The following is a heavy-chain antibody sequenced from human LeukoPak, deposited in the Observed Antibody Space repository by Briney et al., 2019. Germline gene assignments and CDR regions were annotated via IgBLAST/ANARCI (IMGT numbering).Heavy chain of an antibody. CDR3: ARDPLYGDYPNFDY. D-gene: IGHD4-17*01. CDR1: GFTFSSYS. V-gene: IGHV3-21*01. Sequence: GGSLRLSCAASGFTFSSYSMNWVRQAPGKGLEWVSSISSSSSYIYYADSVKGRFTISRDNAKNSLYLQMNSLRAEDTAVYYCARDPLYGDYPNFDYWGQGTLVTVSS. CDR2: ISSSSSYI. J-gene: IGHJ4*02.